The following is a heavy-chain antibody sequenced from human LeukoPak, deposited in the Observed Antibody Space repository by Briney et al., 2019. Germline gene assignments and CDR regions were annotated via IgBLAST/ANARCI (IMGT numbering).Heavy chain of an antibody. D-gene: IGHD3-16*02. CDR2: MNHSGST. Sequence: SETLSLTCTVSGGSISSGNYYWTWIRQPPGKGLEFIGYMNHSGSTYYNPSLKSRVTMSVDRSKNQFSLKLSSVTAADTAVYYCARADDYIWGSYRSFDYWGQGTLVTVSS. CDR3: ARADDYIWGSYRSFDY. CDR1: GGSISSGNYY. J-gene: IGHJ4*02. V-gene: IGHV4-30-2*01.